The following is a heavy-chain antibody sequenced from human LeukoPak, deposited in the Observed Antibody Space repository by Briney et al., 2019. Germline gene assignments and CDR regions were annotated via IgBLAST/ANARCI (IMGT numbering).Heavy chain of an antibody. V-gene: IGHV3-72*01. J-gene: IGHJ6*02. D-gene: IGHD3-10*01. CDR3: GRAMDV. CDR1: GFTFSDHY. Sequence: GGSLRLSCAASGFTFSDHYMDWVRQPPGKGLEWVGRIRNKANRYTTEYAASVKGRFTISRDDSQNSLSLQMNSLRAEDTAVYYCGRAMDVWGQGTTVTVSS. CDR2: IRNKANRYTT.